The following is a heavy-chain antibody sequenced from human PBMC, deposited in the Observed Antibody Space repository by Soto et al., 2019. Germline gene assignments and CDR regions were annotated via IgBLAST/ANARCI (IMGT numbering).Heavy chain of an antibody. D-gene: IGHD5-12*01. Sequence: ASVKVSCKASGYTFTGYYMHWVRQAPGQGLEWMGWINPNSGGTNYAQKFQGRVTMTRDTSISTAYMELSRLRSDDTAVYYCARVEATLYRHYYFDYCGQGTPVIVSA. CDR3: ARVEATLYRHYYFDY. CDR1: GYTFTGYY. J-gene: IGHJ4*02. V-gene: IGHV1-2*02. CDR2: INPNSGGT.